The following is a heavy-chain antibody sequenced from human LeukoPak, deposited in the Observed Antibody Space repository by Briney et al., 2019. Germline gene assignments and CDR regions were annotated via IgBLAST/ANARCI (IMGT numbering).Heavy chain of an antibody. Sequence: PGGSLRLSCAASGFTFSSYAMHWVRQAPGKGLEWVAVISYDGSNKYYADSVKGRFTISRDNSKNTLYLQMNSPRAEDTAVYYCAKDAVYCSSTSCYGREGGEIDYWGQGTLVTVSS. CDR2: ISYDGSNK. D-gene: IGHD2-2*01. CDR1: GFTFSSYA. CDR3: AKDAVYCSSTSCYGREGGEIDY. V-gene: IGHV3-30*18. J-gene: IGHJ4*02.